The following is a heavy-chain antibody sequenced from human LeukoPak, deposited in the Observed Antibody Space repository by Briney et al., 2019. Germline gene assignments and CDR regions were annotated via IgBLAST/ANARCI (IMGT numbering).Heavy chain of an antibody. CDR3: ARVSGVLWYDGGWFDP. V-gene: IGHV1-2*02. D-gene: IGHD3-10*01. Sequence: GASVKVSSKASGSTFTGYYMHWVRQAPGQGVGWMGWINPNSGGTNYAQKFQGRVTMTRDTSISTAYMELSRLRSDDTAVYYCARVSGVLWYDGGWFDPWGQGTLVTVSS. CDR1: GSTFTGYY. CDR2: INPNSGGT. J-gene: IGHJ5*02.